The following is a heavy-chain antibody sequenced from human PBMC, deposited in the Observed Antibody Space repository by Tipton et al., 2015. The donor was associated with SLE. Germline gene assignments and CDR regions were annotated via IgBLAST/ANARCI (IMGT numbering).Heavy chain of an antibody. CDR3: ASILNHAFDY. D-gene: IGHD2-8*01. CDR2: ITNNGNT. V-gene: IGHV4-38-2*01. CDR1: GYSIRSGYY. Sequence: TLSLTCVVSGYSIRSGYYWGWIRQPPGKGPEWIGRITNNGNTYYIPSLQSRVTMSVDTSKNEFSLKLTSVTAADTAVYYCASILNHAFDYWGQGTLVTVSS. J-gene: IGHJ4*02.